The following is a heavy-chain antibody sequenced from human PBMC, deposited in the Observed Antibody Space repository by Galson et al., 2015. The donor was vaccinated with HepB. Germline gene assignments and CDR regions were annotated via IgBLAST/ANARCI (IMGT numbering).Heavy chain of an antibody. Sequence: SVKVSCKASGYTFTSYGISWVRQAPGQGLEWMGWISAYNGNTNYAQKLQGRVTMTTDTSTSTAYMELRSLRSDDTAVYYCARVEPGYSSGWALFDYWGQGTLVTVSS. CDR3: ARVEPGYSSGWALFDY. V-gene: IGHV1-18*01. CDR1: GYTFTSYG. D-gene: IGHD6-19*01. J-gene: IGHJ4*02. CDR2: ISAYNGNT.